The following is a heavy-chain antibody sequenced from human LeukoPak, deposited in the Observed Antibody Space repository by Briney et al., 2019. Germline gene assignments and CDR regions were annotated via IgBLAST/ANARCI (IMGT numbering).Heavy chain of an antibody. CDR1: GYTFTGYY. V-gene: IGHV1-18*04. CDR3: ARDLIPGIAAAATDAFDI. D-gene: IGHD6-13*01. J-gene: IGHJ3*02. CDR2: ISAYNGNT. Sequence: ASVKVSCKASGYTFTGYYMHWVRQAPGQGLEWMGWISAYNGNTNYAQKLQGRVTMTTDTSTSTAYMELRSLRSDDTAVYYCARDLIPGIAAAATDAFDIWGQGTMVTVSS.